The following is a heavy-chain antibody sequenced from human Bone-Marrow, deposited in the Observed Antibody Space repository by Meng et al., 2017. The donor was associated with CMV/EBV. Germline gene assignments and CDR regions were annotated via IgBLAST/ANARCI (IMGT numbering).Heavy chain of an antibody. Sequence: ASVKVSCKASGYTFTSYGISWVRQAPGQGLEWMGWISAYNGNTNYAQKLQGRVTMTTDTSTSTAYMELRSLSSDDTAVYYCARAQAGVGWFDPWGQGTLVTVSS. J-gene: IGHJ5*02. CDR3: ARAQAGVGWFDP. D-gene: IGHD3-10*01. CDR2: ISAYNGNT. V-gene: IGHV1-18*01. CDR1: GYTFTSYG.